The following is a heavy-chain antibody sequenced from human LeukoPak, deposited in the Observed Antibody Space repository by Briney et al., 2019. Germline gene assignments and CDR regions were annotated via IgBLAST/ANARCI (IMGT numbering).Heavy chain of an antibody. Sequence: GASVKVSCKASGYTFTSYYVHWVRQAPGQGLEWMGIINPSGGSTSYAQKFQGRVTMTRDTSTSTVYMELSSLRSEDTAVYYCARTPAITQYFDYWGQGTLVTVSS. CDR1: GYTFTSYY. D-gene: IGHD5-12*01. V-gene: IGHV1-46*01. CDR2: INPSGGST. CDR3: ARTPAITQYFDY. J-gene: IGHJ4*02.